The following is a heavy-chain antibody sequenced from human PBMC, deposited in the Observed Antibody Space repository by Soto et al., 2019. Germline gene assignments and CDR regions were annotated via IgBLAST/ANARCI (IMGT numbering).Heavy chain of an antibody. CDR1: GGSFSGYY. CDR3: ARDLYHYGSAKNWFYP. CDR2: INHSGST. D-gene: IGHD3-10*01. Sequence: SETLSLTCAVYGGSFSGYYWSWIRQPPGKGLEWIGEINHSGSTNYNPSLKSRVTISVDTSKNQFSLKLSSVTAADTAVYYCARDLYHYGSAKNWFYPWGQGTLVPVSS. V-gene: IGHV4-34*01. J-gene: IGHJ5*02.